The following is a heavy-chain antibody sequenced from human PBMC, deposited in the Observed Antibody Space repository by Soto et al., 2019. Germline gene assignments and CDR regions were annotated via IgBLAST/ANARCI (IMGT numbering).Heavy chain of an antibody. CDR2: ITTNGDNT. CDR1: GFTFSGYA. Sequence: GGSLRLSCAASGFTFSGYAMHWVRQAPGKGLEYVSGITTNGDNTFHANSVKGRFTISRDNSKNTLYLKMGSLKAEDMAVYYCARGTGLFCGGDCYPLDYWGQGTLVTVSS. V-gene: IGHV3-64*01. CDR3: ARGTGLFCGGDCYPLDY. J-gene: IGHJ4*02. D-gene: IGHD2-21*01.